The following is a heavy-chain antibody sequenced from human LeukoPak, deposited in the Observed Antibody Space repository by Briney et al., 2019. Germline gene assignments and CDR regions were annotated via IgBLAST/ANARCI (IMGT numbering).Heavy chain of an antibody. CDR2: IYTSGST. CDR1: GHSINSYY. Sequence: SETLSLTCTVSGHSINSYYCNWIRQPAGMGLEWIGRIYTSGSTNYNSSLKSRLTISVDKSKNQFSLRLSSVTAADTAVYYCARTSGTTSPFDSWGQGTLVTVSS. CDR3: ARTSGTTSPFDS. J-gene: IGHJ4*02. D-gene: IGHD1-1*01. V-gene: IGHV4-4*07.